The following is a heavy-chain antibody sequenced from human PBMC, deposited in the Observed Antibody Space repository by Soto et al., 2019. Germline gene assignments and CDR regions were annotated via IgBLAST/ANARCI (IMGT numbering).Heavy chain of an antibody. CDR3: ARADMVRDTLFDY. D-gene: IGHD3-10*01. J-gene: IGHJ4*02. Sequence: SETLSLTCTVSGGSISSGGYYWSWNRQHPGKGLEWIGYIYYSGSTYYNPSLKSRVTISVDTSKNQFSLKLSSVTAADTAVYYCARADMVRDTLFDYWGQGTLVTVSS. CDR1: GGSISSGGYY. CDR2: IYYSGST. V-gene: IGHV4-31*03.